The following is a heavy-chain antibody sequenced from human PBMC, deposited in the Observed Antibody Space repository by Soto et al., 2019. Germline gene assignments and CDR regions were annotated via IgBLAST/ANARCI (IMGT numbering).Heavy chain of an antibody. J-gene: IGHJ3*02. CDR3: ASNGHGSDAFDI. V-gene: IGHV1-8*01. Sequence: ASVKVSCKASGYTFTSYDINWVRQATGQGLEWMGWMNPNSGNTGYAQKYKGRVTMTRNTSISTAYMELSSLRSEDTAVYYCASNGHGSDAFDIWGQGTMVTVSS. CDR2: MNPNSGNT. CDR1: GYTFTSYD.